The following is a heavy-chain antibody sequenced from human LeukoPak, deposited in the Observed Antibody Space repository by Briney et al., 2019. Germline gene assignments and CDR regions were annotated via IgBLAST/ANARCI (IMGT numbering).Heavy chain of an antibody. V-gene: IGHV1-18*01. CDR2: IIAYNGNT. J-gene: IGHJ5*02. Sequence: ASVKVSCKASGYTFTSYGISWVRQAPGQGLEWMGWIIAYNGNTKCAQKLQGRVTMTTDTSTSTAYMELRSLRSDDTAVYYCARDLSSSSVRFDPWGQGTLVTVSS. CDR1: GYTFTSYG. CDR3: ARDLSSSSVRFDP. D-gene: IGHD6-6*01.